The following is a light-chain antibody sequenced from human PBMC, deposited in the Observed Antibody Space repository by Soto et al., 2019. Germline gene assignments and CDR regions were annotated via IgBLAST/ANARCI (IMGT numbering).Light chain of an antibody. V-gene: IGKV3-15*01. CDR2: GAS. J-gene: IGKJ2*01. CDR3: QQYNNWPPYT. Sequence: DTVMTQSPATLSVSPGERATLSCRASQSVSSNLAWYQQKPGQAPRLLIYGASTRATGIPARFSGSGSGTEFTLTISSLQSEDFAVYYCQQYNNWPPYTFGQATKLEIK. CDR1: QSVSSN.